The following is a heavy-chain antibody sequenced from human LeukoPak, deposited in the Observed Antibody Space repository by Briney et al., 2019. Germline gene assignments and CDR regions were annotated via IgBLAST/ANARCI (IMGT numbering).Heavy chain of an antibody. CDR3: ARVILYDSSGGNWFDP. V-gene: IGHV4-39*07. CDR1: GGSISSSSYY. J-gene: IGHJ5*02. D-gene: IGHD3-22*01. Sequence: SETLSLTCTVSGGSISSSSYYWGWIRQPPGKGLEWIGSIYYSGSTYYNPSLKSRVTISVDTSKNQFSLKLSSVTAADTAVYYCARVILYDSSGGNWFDPWGQGTLVTVSS. CDR2: IYYSGST.